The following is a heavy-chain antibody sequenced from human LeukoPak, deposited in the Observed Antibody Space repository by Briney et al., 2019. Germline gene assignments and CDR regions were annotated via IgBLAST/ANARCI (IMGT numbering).Heavy chain of an antibody. J-gene: IGHJ5*02. Sequence: SETLSLTCTVSGGSISSNSYYWGWIRQPPGKGLEWIGSIYYIGSTFYNPSLRSRVTISLDTSKNHISLKLSAVTAADTAVYYCARDEYYYDSSGYRQGRFRWFDPWGQGTLVTVSS. CDR1: GGSISSNSYY. D-gene: IGHD3-22*01. V-gene: IGHV4-39*07. CDR3: ARDEYYYDSSGYRQGRFRWFDP. CDR2: IYYIGST.